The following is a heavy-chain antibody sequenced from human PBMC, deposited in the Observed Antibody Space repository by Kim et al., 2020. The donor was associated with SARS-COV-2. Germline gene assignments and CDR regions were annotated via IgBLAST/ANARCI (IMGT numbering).Heavy chain of an antibody. Sequence: DSVKGRFTISRDNAKNTLYLQMNSLRAEDTAVYYCAREGLPLVSYYGMDVWGQGTTVTVSS. J-gene: IGHJ6*02. V-gene: IGHV3-74*01. CDR3: AREGLPLVSYYGMDV.